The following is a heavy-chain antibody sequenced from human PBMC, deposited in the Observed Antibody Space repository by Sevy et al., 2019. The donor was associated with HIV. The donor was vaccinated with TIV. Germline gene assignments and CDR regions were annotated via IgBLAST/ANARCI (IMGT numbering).Heavy chain of an antibody. J-gene: IGHJ4*02. CDR3: ARATIRGRGEFDY. V-gene: IGHV4-59*01. CDR1: GGSISSYY. CDR2: IYYSGST. D-gene: IGHD2-21*01. Sequence: SKTLSLTCTVSGGSISSYYWSWIRQPPGKGLEWIGYIYYSGSTNYNPSLKSRVTISVDTSKNQFSLKLSSVTAADTAVYYCARATIRGRGEFDYWGQGTLVTVSS.